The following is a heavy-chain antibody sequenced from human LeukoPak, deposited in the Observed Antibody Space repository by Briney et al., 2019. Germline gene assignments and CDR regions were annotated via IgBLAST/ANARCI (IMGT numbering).Heavy chain of an antibody. J-gene: IGHJ4*02. V-gene: IGHV1-2*02. D-gene: IGHD2-2*02. CDR1: GYTFTGYY. Sequence: ASVKVSCKASGYTFTGYYMHWVRQAPGQGLEWMGWINPNSGGTNYAQKFQGRVTMTRDTSISTAYMELSRLRSDDTAVYYCARDFTVYCSSTSCYTLFDYWGQGTLVTVSS. CDR2: INPNSGGT. CDR3: ARDFTVYCSSTSCYTLFDY.